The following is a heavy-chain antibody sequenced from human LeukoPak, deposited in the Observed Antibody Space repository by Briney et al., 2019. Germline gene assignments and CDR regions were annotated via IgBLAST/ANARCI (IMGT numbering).Heavy chain of an antibody. CDR1: GYSFPDYW. J-gene: IGHJ6*02. CDR3: ARADQLRWFGDPRRPYYYGMDV. Sequence: GESLKISCKASGYSFPDYWIGWLRQPPGKGLEWMGIIYPGDSDTRYTPSCQGQVTVSADKSISTASLQWSSLKASDIAMYYCARADQLRWFGDPRRPYYYGMDVWGQGTTVTVSS. CDR2: IYPGDSDT. D-gene: IGHD3-10*01. V-gene: IGHV5-51*01.